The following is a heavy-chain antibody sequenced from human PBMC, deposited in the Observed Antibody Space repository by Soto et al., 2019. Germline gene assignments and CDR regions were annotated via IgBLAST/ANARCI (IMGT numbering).Heavy chain of an antibody. V-gene: IGHV1-8*01. CDR3: ARWDYGDYARFDY. D-gene: IGHD4-17*01. CDR2: MNPNSGNT. J-gene: IGHJ4*02. CDR1: GYTFTSHD. Sequence: QVQLVQSGAEVKKSGASVKVSCKASGYTFTSHDINWVRQATGQGLEWMGWMNPNSGNTGYAQKFQGRVIMTRNTSIRTAYMELSSLRSEDTAVYYCARWDYGDYARFDYWGQGTLVTVSS.